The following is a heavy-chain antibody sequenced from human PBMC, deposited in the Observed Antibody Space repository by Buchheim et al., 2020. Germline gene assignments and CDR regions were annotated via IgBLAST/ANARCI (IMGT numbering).Heavy chain of an antibody. CDR1: GGSISSGDYY. J-gene: IGHJ4*02. CDR3: ARAVTTYFDY. V-gene: IGHV4-30-4*01. CDR2: IYYSGST. D-gene: IGHD4-17*01. Sequence: QVQLQESGPGLVKPSQTLSLTCTVSGGSISSGDYYWSWIRQPPGKGLEWIGYIYYSGSTYNPSLKSRVTISVDTSKNQFSLKLSSVTAADTAVYYCARAVTTYFDYWGQGTL.